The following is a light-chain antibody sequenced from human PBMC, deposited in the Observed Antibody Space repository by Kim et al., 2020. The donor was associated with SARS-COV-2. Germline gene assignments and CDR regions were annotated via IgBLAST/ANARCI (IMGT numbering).Light chain of an antibody. CDR2: QDS. Sequence: VSPGQTASITCSGDKLGDKYACWYQQKQGQSPGLVIYQDSKRPSGIPERFSGSNSGNTATLTISGTQAMDEADYYCQAWDSSTVVFGGGTKLTVL. CDR3: QAWDSSTVV. V-gene: IGLV3-1*01. J-gene: IGLJ2*01. CDR1: KLGDKY.